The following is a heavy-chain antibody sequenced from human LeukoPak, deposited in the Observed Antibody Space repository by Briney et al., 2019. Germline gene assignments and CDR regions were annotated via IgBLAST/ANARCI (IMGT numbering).Heavy chain of an antibody. CDR3: AKGRRDGYNFDFDY. J-gene: IGHJ4*02. D-gene: IGHD5-24*01. Sequence: PGGSLRLSCAASGFTFSNYGMSWVRQAPGKGLQWVSGISGSGGERYYTESVKGRFTISRDNSKNSLYLQMNSLRAEDTAVYYCAKGRRDGYNFDFDYWGQGTLVTVSS. V-gene: IGHV3-23*01. CDR2: ISGSGGER. CDR1: GFTFSNYG.